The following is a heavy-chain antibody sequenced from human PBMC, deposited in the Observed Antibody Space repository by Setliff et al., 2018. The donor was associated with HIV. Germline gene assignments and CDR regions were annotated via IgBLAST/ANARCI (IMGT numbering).Heavy chain of an antibody. Sequence: PSETLSLTCTVSGGSISNYYWSWIRQPPGKGLEWIGYIYTSGSTNYNPSLKSRVTISVDTSNNQFSLRLSSVTAADTAVYYCARDKGYYYMDVWGKGITVTVSS. CDR2: IYTSGST. V-gene: IGHV4-4*09. CDR3: ARDKGYYYMDV. CDR1: GGSISNYY. J-gene: IGHJ6*03.